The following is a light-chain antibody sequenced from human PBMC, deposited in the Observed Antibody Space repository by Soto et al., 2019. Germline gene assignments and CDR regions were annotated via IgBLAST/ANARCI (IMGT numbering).Light chain of an antibody. Sequence: EIVMTQSPATLSVSPGERATLSCRASQSVSSNLAWYQQKPGQAPSLLMYGASTRATGIPARFSGSGSGTDFTLTISSLEPEDFAVYYCQQRLMTFGQGTKV. CDR2: GAS. J-gene: IGKJ1*01. CDR1: QSVSSN. V-gene: IGKV3-15*01. CDR3: QQRLMT.